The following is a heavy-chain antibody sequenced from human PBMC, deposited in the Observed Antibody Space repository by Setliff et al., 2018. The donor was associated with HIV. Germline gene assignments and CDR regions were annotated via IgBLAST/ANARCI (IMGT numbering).Heavy chain of an antibody. CDR1: GGSISSGYYY. V-gene: IGHV4-31*03. CDR2: IYSSGNP. CDR3: ARGRGSSSSWPIDY. Sequence: SETLSLTCTVSGGSISSGYYYWSWISQHPGKGLEWIGYIYSSGNPFYNPSLRSRVTISLDTSKNQFSLKLSSVTAADTAVYFCARGRGSSSSWPIDYWGQGALVTVSS. J-gene: IGHJ4*02. D-gene: IGHD6-13*01.